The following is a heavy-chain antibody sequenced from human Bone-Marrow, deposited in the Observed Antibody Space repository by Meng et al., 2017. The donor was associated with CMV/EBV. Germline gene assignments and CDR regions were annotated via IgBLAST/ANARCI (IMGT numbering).Heavy chain of an antibody. CDR2: IIPILGIA. D-gene: IGHD2-2*02. CDR1: GGTFSSYA. Sequence: SVKVSCKASGGTFSSYAISWVRQAPGQGLEWMGGIIPILGIANYAQKFQGRVTITADKSTSTAYMELSSLRSEDTAVYFCARSPAYCSSPICYSGGYYFDYWGQGTLVTVSS. CDR3: ARSPAYCSSPICYSGGYYFDY. V-gene: IGHV1-69*10. J-gene: IGHJ4*02.